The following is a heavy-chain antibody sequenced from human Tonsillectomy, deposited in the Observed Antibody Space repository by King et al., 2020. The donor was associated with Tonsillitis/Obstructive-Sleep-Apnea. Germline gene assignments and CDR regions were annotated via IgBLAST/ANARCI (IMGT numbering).Heavy chain of an antibody. Sequence: QLQESGPGLVKPSETLSLTCTVSGGSISSYYWSWIRQPPGKGLEWIGYIYYSGSTNYNPSLKSRVTISVDTSKNQFSLKLSSVTAADTAVYYCAGGEMTRSSSPNFDYWGQGTLVTVSS. J-gene: IGHJ4*02. CDR3: AGGEMTRSSSPNFDY. CDR1: GGSISSYY. V-gene: IGHV4-59*01. D-gene: IGHD6-6*01. CDR2: IYYSGST.